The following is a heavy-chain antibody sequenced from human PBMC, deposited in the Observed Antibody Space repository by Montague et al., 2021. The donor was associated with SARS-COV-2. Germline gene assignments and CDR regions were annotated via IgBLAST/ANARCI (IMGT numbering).Heavy chain of an antibody. J-gene: IGHJ3*02. Sequence: PALVKPTQTLTLTCTSSRFSLSTSGMRASWIRQPPGKALEWLARLDWDDDKFYSTSLKTRLPISKDTSKNQVVLTMTNMDPVDTATYYCARSYYDILTNYYDAFDIWGQGTMVTVSS. D-gene: IGHD3-9*01. V-gene: IGHV2-70*04. CDR2: LDWDDDK. CDR1: RFSLSTSGMR. CDR3: ARSYYDILTNYYDAFDI.